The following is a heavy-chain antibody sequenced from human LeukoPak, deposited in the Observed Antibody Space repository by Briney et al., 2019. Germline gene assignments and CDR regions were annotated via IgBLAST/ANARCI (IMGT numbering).Heavy chain of an antibody. CDR2: IYYSGST. V-gene: IGHV4-59*01. Sequence: PSETLSLTCTVSGGSISSYYWSWIRQPPGKGLEWTGYIYYSGSTNYNPSLKSRVTISVDTSKNQFSLKLSSVTAADTAVYYCASGSSGSRIDYWGQGTLVTVSS. CDR1: GGSISSYY. J-gene: IGHJ4*02. CDR3: ASGSSGSRIDY. D-gene: IGHD3-10*01.